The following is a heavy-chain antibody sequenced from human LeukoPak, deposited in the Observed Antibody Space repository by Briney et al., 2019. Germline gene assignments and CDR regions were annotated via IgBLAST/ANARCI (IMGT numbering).Heavy chain of an antibody. CDR2: IFRIGSS. D-gene: IGHD6-13*01. Sequence: SETLSLTCTVSGGSISSYYWAWIRQPPGKGLEWIGTIFRIGSSYFNPSLKSRVTISVDTSKNQFSLKLSSVTAADTALYYCARVIDVAAAGYFDSWGQGTQVTVSS. CDR1: GGSISSYY. V-gene: IGHV4-59*08. CDR3: ARVIDVAAAGYFDS. J-gene: IGHJ4*02.